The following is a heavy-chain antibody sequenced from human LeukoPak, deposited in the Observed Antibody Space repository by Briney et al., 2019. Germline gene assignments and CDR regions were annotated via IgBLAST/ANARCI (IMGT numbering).Heavy chain of an antibody. CDR3: ASSGIAAAESWFDP. CDR1: GGSISSYY. D-gene: IGHD6-13*01. V-gene: IGHV4-59*01. J-gene: IGHJ5*02. Sequence: SETLSLTCTVSGGSISSYYWSWIRQPPGKGLEWIGYIYYSGSTNYNPSLKSRVTISLDTSKNQFSLKLSSVTAADTAVYYCASSGIAAAESWFDPWGQGTLVTVSS. CDR2: IYYSGST.